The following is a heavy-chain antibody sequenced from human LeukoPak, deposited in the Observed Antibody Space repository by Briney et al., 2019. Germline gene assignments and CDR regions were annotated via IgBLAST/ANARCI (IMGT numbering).Heavy chain of an antibody. CDR1: GFTFDDYG. Sequence: PGGSLRLSCAASGFTFDDYGMSWVRQAPGKGLEWVSGINWNGGSTGYADSVKGRFTISRDNAKNSLYLQMNSLRAEDTAVYYCAKEAAERWLQPSFDYWGQGTLVTVSS. CDR2: INWNGGST. J-gene: IGHJ4*02. D-gene: IGHD5-24*01. V-gene: IGHV3-20*04. CDR3: AKEAAERWLQPSFDY.